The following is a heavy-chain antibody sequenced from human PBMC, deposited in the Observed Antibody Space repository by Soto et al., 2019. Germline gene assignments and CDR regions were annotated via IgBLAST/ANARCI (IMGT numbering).Heavy chain of an antibody. Sequence: EVQLVQSGAEVKKPGESLKISCKGSGYSFTSYWIVWVRQMPGKGLEWMGIIYPGDSETRYSPSLQGQATMSADKSTSAAYLQWSSRKAADTAMYYCASRSDCDGDCSRRPYDYYGMDVWGQGTTVTVSS. J-gene: IGHJ6*02. CDR1: GYSFTSYW. D-gene: IGHD2-21*02. CDR2: IYPGDSET. CDR3: ASRSDCDGDCSRRPYDYYGMDV. V-gene: IGHV5-51*01.